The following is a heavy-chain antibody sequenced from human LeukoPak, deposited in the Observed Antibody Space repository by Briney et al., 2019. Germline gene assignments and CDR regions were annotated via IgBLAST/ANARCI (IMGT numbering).Heavy chain of an antibody. CDR3: ATTADYGDYLALDY. V-gene: IGHV4-59*01. Sequence: SETLSLTCTVSGGSFRNYYWSWIRQPPGKGLEWIGYIYDSGSTNYNPSLKSRYKPSLKSRVTIPVDMSKNQFSLKLTSVTAADTAVYYCATTADYGDYLALDYWGQGTLLTVSS. CDR1: GGSFRNYY. J-gene: IGHJ4*02. D-gene: IGHD4-17*01. CDR2: IYDSGST.